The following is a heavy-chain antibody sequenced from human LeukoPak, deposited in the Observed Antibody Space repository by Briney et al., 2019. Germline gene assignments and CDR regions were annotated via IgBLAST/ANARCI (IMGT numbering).Heavy chain of an antibody. CDR1: GGTFSSYA. V-gene: IGHV1-69*04. J-gene: IGHJ6*02. Sequence: GSSVKVSCKASGGTFSSYAISWVRQAPGQGLEWMGRIIPIFGIANYAQKFQGRVTITADKSTSTAYMELGSLRSEDTAVYYCARVEMATTKYYYGMDVWGQGTTVTVSS. CDR3: ARVEMATTKYYYGMDV. D-gene: IGHD5-24*01. CDR2: IIPIFGIA.